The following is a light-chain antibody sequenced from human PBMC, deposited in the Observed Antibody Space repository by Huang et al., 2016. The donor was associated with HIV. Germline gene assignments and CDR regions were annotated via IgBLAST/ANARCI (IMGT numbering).Light chain of an antibody. V-gene: IGKV1-5*03. Sequence: DIQMTQSPFTLSASVGDRVTITCRASPSISTWLAWYQQKPGKAPKLLIYKASSLESGVPSRFSGSASGTEFTLTISSLQPDDFATYYCQQYNSYSRTFGQGTKVEIK. CDR2: KAS. J-gene: IGKJ1*01. CDR1: PSISTW. CDR3: QQYNSYSRT.